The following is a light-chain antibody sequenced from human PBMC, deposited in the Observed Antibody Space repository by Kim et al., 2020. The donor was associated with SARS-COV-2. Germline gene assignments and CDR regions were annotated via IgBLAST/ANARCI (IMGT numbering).Light chain of an antibody. CDR2: DIR. J-gene: IGLJ2*01. Sequence: QAVVTQEPSLTVSPGGTVTLTCGSSTGAVTAGHFPYWFQQKPGQAPRTLINDIRNKYSWTPARFSGSLLGGKAALTLSGAQPEDEAEYYCLLFYNYVRVFGGGTKLTVL. CDR1: TGAVTAGHF. CDR3: LLFYNYVRV. V-gene: IGLV7-46*01.